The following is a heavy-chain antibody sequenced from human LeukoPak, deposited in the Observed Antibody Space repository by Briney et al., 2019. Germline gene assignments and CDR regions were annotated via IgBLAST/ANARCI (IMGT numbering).Heavy chain of an antibody. V-gene: IGHV3-23*01. CDR3: ARRGESASYGDYRFDY. D-gene: IGHD4-17*01. Sequence: GRSLRLSCAASGFTFDDYAMHWVRQTPGKGLEWVSGISGSSGLTYYADSVKGRFTISRDNSKNTLFLQMNSLRAEDTAVYYCARRGESASYGDYRFDYWGQGTLVTVSS. CDR2: ISGSSGLT. J-gene: IGHJ4*02. CDR1: GFTFDDYA.